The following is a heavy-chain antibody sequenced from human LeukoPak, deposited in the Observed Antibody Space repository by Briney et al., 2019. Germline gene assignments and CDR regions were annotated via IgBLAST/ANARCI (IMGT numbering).Heavy chain of an antibody. CDR2: ISYDGNNK. Sequence: GGSLRLSCAASGFTFSSYGMHWVRQAPGKGLEWVAVISYDGNNKYYAESVKGRFTISRDNSKNTLYLQMNSLRAEDTAVYYCATPYYDGDYWGQGTLVTVSS. CDR3: ATPYYDGDY. J-gene: IGHJ4*02. V-gene: IGHV3-33*08. D-gene: IGHD3-16*01. CDR1: GFTFSSYG.